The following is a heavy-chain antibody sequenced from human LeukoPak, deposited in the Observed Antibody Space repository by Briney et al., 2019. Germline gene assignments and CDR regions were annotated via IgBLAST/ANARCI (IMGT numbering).Heavy chain of an antibody. V-gene: IGHV1-69*13. CDR2: IIPIFGTP. D-gene: IGHD3-22*01. CDR1: GGIFSSYA. CDR3: AREENYYDSSGYYYEGGAFDI. J-gene: IGHJ3*02. Sequence: ASVKVSCKASGGIFSSYAISWVRQAPGQGLEWMGGIIPIFGTPNYAQKFQGRVTITADESTSTAYMELSSLRSEDTAVYYCAREENYYDSSGYYYEGGAFDIWGQGTMVTVSS.